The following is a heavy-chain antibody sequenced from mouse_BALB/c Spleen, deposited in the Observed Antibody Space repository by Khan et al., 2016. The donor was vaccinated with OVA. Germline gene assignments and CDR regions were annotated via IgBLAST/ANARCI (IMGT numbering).Heavy chain of an antibody. J-gene: IGHJ4*01. CDR2: IGLGSGNP. Sequence: DLVKPGASVKLSCKASGYTFSSYWINWIKQRPGQGLEWVGHIGLGSGNPSYNEIFKGKATLTVDTSYNTVYIPLSSLSSEDTAVYVYARSNYYGNGLDAMDYWGQGTSVTVSS. CDR3: ARSNYYGNGLDAMDY. D-gene: IGHD1-1*01. V-gene: IGHV1S41*01. CDR1: GYTFSSYW.